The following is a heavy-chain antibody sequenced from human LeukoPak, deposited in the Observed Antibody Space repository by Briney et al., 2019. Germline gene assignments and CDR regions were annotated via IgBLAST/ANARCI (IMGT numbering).Heavy chain of an antibody. CDR2: INTNTGIP. Sequence: ASLKVSCKASGYTFTSYAMNWVRQAPGQGLEWMGWINTNTGIPAYAQGFTGRFVFSLDTSVSTAYLQISSLKAEDTAVYYCARVLPEYDFWNGQRGGNDYWGQGTLVTVSS. J-gene: IGHJ4*02. CDR1: GYTFTSYA. D-gene: IGHD3-3*01. CDR3: ARVLPEYDFWNGQRGGNDY. V-gene: IGHV7-4-1*02.